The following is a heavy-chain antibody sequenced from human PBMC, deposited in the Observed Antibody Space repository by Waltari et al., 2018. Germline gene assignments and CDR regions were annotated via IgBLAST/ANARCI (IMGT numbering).Heavy chain of an antibody. CDR1: GGSFNDYS. J-gene: IGHJ3*01. CDR3: GNLAR. CDR2: INHSGDT. V-gene: IGHV4-34*01. Sequence: QVQIHQWGAGLLRPSETLSLTCAVSGGSFNDYSWSWIRQPPGKGLEWIGHINHSGDTDYNPSLMSRVSMSVDTSKKQVSLKLTSVTAADTAMYYCGNLARWGQGTRVTVSS. D-gene: IGHD1-1*01.